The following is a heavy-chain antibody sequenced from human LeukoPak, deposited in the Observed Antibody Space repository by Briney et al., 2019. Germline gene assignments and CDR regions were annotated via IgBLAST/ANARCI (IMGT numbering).Heavy chain of an antibody. CDR2: INPKSGGT. CDR1: GDTFTDYY. Sequence: GSVKVSCKASGDTFTDYYMHWVRQAPGQGLEWMGWINPKSGGTNYAQNFQGRVTMTRDTSISIAYMELSSLRSDDTAVYYCARDFLGYCTTTSCYDVVFDYWGQGTLVTVSS. V-gene: IGHV1-2*02. J-gene: IGHJ4*02. CDR3: ARDFLGYCTTTSCYDVVFDY. D-gene: IGHD2-2*01.